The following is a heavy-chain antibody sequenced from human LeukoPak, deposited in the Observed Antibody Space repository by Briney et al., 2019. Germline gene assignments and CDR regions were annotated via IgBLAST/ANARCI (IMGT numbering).Heavy chain of an antibody. Sequence: ASVTVSCKASGYTFTGYYMHWVRQAPGQGLAWMGWINPNSGGTNYAQKFQGRVTMTRDTSFSTAYMELSRLRSDDTAVYYCARSHGYSWDFDYWGQGTLVTVSS. D-gene: IGHD1-1*01. V-gene: IGHV1-2*02. CDR2: INPNSGGT. CDR1: GYTFTGYY. J-gene: IGHJ4*02. CDR3: ARSHGYSWDFDY.